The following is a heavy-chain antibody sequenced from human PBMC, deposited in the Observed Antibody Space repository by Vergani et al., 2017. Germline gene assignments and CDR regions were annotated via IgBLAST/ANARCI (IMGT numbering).Heavy chain of an antibody. D-gene: IGHD3-10*01. CDR3: AMDRGLFYAFDI. J-gene: IGHJ3*02. CDR2: ISSSSSTI. Sequence: EVQLVESGGGLVQPGGSLRLSCAASGFTFSSYSMNWVRQAPGKGLEWVSNISSSSSTIYDADSVKGRFTISRDNAKNSQYLQMNSLRADDTAVYYCAMDRGLFYAFDIWGQGTMVTVSS. V-gene: IGHV3-48*04. CDR1: GFTFSSYS.